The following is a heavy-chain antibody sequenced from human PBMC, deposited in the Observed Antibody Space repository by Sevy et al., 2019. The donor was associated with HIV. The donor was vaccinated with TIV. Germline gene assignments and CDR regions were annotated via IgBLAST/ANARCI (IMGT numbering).Heavy chain of an antibody. CDR2: IIPILGTV. D-gene: IGHD3-3*01. J-gene: IGHJ6*02. Sequence: ASVKVSCKASGGTFSSYGISWVRQAPGQGLEWMGGIIPILGTVNYAQKFQGRVTITADESTKTAYMELSSLRSEDTAVYYCARDKISRVTIFGVDPYYGMDVWGQGTTVTVSS. CDR3: ARDKISRVTIFGVDPYYGMDV. CDR1: GGTFSSYG. V-gene: IGHV1-69*13.